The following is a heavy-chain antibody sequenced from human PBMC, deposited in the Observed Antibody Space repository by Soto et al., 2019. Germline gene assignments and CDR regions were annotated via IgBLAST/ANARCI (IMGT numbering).Heavy chain of an antibody. J-gene: IGHJ6*02. CDR1: GYRFETYA. CDR3: ARGHGVIIGAMDV. CDR2: TSSYNTDT. Sequence: QVQLVQSGGEVKKPGASVKVSCKSSGYRFETYAMNWVRQAPGQGLEWMGWTSSYNTDTFYAYKFQDRVSMTTHTSTGTAYRELRSLSSVDTAVYYCARGHGVIIGAMDVWGQGTAVTVSS. V-gene: IGHV1-18*01. D-gene: IGHD3-3*01.